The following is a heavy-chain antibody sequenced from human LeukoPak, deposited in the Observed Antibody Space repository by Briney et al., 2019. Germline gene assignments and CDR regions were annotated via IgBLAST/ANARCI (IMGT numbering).Heavy chain of an antibody. CDR3: ARDSRYYGSGSYGLDAFDI. CDR2: IYSGGST. CDR1: GFTVSSNY. V-gene: IGHV3-66*01. Sequence: GGSLRLSCAASGFTVSSNYMSWVRQASGKGLEWVSVIYSGGSTYYADSVKGRFTISRDNSKNTLYLQMNSLRAEDTAVYYCARDSRYYGSGSYGLDAFDIWGQGTMVTVSS. J-gene: IGHJ3*02. D-gene: IGHD3-10*01.